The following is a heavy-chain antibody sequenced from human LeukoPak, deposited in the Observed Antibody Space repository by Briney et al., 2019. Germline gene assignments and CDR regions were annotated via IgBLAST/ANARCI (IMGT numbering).Heavy chain of an antibody. J-gene: IGHJ4*02. CDR3: AKWGIAEQYCSSTSCYGNLDY. CDR1: GFTFSSYA. Sequence: GGSLRLSCAASGFTFSSYAMSWVRQAPGKGLEWVSAISASGGSTYYADSVKGRLTISRDNSKNTLYLQLNSLRAEDTAVYYCAKWGIAEQYCSSTSCYGNLDYWGQGTLVTVSS. V-gene: IGHV3-23*01. D-gene: IGHD2-2*01. CDR2: ISASGGST.